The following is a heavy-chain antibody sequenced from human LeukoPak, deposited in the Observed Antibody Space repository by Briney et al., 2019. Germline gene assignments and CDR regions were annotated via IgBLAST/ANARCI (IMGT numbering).Heavy chain of an antibody. CDR2: IYTSGST. CDR3: ARDTSLAGIAAESVV. V-gene: IGHV4-4*07. J-gene: IGHJ4*02. D-gene: IGHD6-13*01. CDR1: GGSISSYY. Sequence: PSETLSLTCTVSGGSISSYYWSWIRQPAGKGPEWIGRIYTSGSTNYNPSLKSRVTISVDTSKNQFSLKLSSVTAADTAVYYCARDTSLAGIAAESVVWGQGTLVTVSS.